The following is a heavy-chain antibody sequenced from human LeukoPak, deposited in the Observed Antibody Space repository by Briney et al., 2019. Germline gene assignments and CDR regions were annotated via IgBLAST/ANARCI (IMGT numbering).Heavy chain of an antibody. J-gene: IGHJ1*01. CDR1: GGSSSGYY. CDR3: ARDFSGMFQH. CDR2: INHSGST. D-gene: IGHD3-3*01. Sequence: SETLSLTCAVYGGSSSGYYWSWIRQPPGKGLEWIGEINHSGSTNYNPSLKSRVTISVDTSKNQFSLKLSSVTAADTAVYYCARDFSGMFQHWGQGTLVTVSS. V-gene: IGHV4-34*01.